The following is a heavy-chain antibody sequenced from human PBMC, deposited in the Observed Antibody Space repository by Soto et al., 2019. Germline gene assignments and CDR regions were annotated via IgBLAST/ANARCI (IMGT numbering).Heavy chain of an antibody. J-gene: IGHJ6*03. D-gene: IGHD3-3*01. V-gene: IGHV3-23*01. CDR1: GFTFSSHA. Sequence: GGSLRLSCAASGFTFSSHAMSWVRQAPGKGLEWVSCISGSGGSTYYADSVKGRFTISRDNSKNTLYLQMSSLRAEDTAVYYCAKWPAEGLLSYMDVWGKGTTVTVSS. CDR3: AKWPAEGLLSYMDV. CDR2: ISGSGGST.